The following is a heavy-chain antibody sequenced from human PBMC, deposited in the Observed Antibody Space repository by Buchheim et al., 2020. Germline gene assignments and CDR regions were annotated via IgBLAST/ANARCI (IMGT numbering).Heavy chain of an antibody. CDR1: GYTFTSYG. CDR2: ISTYNGNT. D-gene: IGHD1-1*01. Sequence: QLVESGAEVKKPGASVKVSCKASGYTFTSYGIGWVRQAPGQGLEWMGWISTYNGNTDYAQKFQGRVTMITDTSTSTAYLELRSLRSDDTAVYYCARRPEVHYWYFDLWGRGTL. J-gene: IGHJ2*01. CDR3: ARRPEVHYWYFDL. V-gene: IGHV1-18*01.